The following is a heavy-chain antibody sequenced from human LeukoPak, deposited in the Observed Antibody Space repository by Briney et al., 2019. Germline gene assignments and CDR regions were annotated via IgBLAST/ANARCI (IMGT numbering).Heavy chain of an antibody. Sequence: GGSLRLSCAASGFTFSSYAMNWARQAPGKGLEWVSAISGSGASTYYADSVKGRFTISRDNSENTLYLQMNSLRAEDTAVYYCAGGGTGTPYFDYWGQGTLVTVSS. D-gene: IGHD7-27*01. J-gene: IGHJ4*02. CDR2: ISGSGAST. CDR1: GFTFSSYA. CDR3: AGGGTGTPYFDY. V-gene: IGHV3-23*01.